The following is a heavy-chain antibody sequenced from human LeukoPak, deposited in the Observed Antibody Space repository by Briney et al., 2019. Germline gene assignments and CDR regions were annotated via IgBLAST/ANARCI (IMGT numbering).Heavy chain of an antibody. CDR2: INSDGSST. J-gene: IGHJ2*01. V-gene: IGHV3-74*01. Sequence: PGESLRLSCAASGFTFSSYRMHWVRHAPGKGLVWVSRINSDGSSTSYADSVKGRFTISTDNATNTLYLQMNSLRAEDTAVYYCARAASNIVVAGDWYFDLWGRGTLVTVSS. CDR3: ARAASNIVVAGDWYFDL. D-gene: IGHD6-19*01. CDR1: GFTFSSYR.